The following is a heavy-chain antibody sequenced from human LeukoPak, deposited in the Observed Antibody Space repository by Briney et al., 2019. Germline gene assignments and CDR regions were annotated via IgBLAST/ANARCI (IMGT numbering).Heavy chain of an antibody. J-gene: IGHJ4*02. CDR3: AASYGTYSYSFDF. D-gene: IGHD5-18*01. V-gene: IGHV2-70*04. CDR1: GLSLNTKTMR. CDR2: IDWDDDK. Sequence: SGPALVKPTQTLTLTCSFSGLSLNTKTMRASWVHQPPGQALEWLARIDWDDDKFYRTSLKTRLTISKDTSKSPGVLTMTDMDPRDTATYYCAASYGTYSYSFDFWGQGTLVTVTS.